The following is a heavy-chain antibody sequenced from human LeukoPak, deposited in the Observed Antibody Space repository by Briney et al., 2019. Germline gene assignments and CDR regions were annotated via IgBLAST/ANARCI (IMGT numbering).Heavy chain of an antibody. Sequence: PGGSLRLSRAASGLTVSSNYMSWVRQAPGKGLEWVSVIYSGGNTFYADSVKGRFTISRDNSKNTLYLQMNSLRAEDTAVYYCAREMIQLPGYFDYWGQGTLVTVSS. CDR3: AREMIQLPGYFDY. CDR1: GLTVSSNY. V-gene: IGHV3-53*01. CDR2: IYSGGNT. J-gene: IGHJ4*02. D-gene: IGHD5-18*01.